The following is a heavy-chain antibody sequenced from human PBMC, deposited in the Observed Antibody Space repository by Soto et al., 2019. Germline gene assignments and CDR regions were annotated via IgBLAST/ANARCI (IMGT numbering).Heavy chain of an antibody. V-gene: IGHV1-69*13. D-gene: IGHD3-16*01. CDR1: GGTFSSYA. CDR3: AGGKLVRVSFHYYYYAMDV. CDR2: IIPIFGTA. Sequence: AVKVSCKASGGTFSSYAISWVRQAPGQGLEWMGGIIPIFGTANYAQKFQGRVTITADESTSTAYMELSSLRSEDTAVYYCAGGKLVRVSFHYYYYAMDVWGQGTTVTVSS. J-gene: IGHJ6*02.